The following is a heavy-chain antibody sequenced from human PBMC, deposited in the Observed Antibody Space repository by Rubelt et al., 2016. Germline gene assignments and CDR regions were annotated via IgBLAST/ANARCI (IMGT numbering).Heavy chain of an antibody. J-gene: IGHJ6*02. CDR3: ARAPKYFGSGSYHYGMDV. Sequence: AASGFTFSSYSMHWVRQAPGKGLEWVAVIWSDGSNKYYADPVKGRFTISRDNSKNTLYLQMNSLRAEDTVVYYCARAPKYFGSGSYHYGMDVWGQGTTVTVSS. V-gene: IGHV3-33*08. CDR1: GFTFSSYS. D-gene: IGHD3-10*01. CDR2: IWSDGSNK.